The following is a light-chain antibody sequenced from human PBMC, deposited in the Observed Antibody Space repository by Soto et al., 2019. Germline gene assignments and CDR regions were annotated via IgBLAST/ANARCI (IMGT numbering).Light chain of an antibody. Sequence: EIVLTQSPATLSLSPGERATLSCRASQTVSSYLLWYQQKPGQAPRLLIYDASNRATGIPARFSGSGSETDFTLPISSLEPEDFAVYYCQHRMNWPITFGQGTRLEMK. CDR2: DAS. V-gene: IGKV3-11*01. CDR1: QTVSSY. J-gene: IGKJ5*01. CDR3: QHRMNWPIT.